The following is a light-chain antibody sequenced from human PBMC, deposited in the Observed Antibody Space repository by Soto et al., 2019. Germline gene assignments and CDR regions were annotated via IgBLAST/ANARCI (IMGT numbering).Light chain of an antibody. V-gene: IGKV2-30*01. CDR2: KVS. Sequence: DVVMTQSPLSLPVTLGQPASISCRSSQSLVYSDGNTYLNWFQQRPGQSPRRLIYKVSNRDSGVPDRLSGSGSGTDFTLKMSRVEDEDVGVYYCMQGTRWPLTFGGGTKVEIK. J-gene: IGKJ4*01. CDR1: QSLVYSDGNTY. CDR3: MQGTRWPLT.